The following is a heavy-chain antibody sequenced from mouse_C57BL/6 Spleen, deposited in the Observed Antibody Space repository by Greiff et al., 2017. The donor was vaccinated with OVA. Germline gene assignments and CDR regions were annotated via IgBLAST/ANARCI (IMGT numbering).Heavy chain of an antibody. V-gene: IGHV1-7*01. CDR2: INPSSGYT. CDR1: GYTFTSYW. Sequence: QVQLKESGAELAKPGASVKLSCKASGYTFTSYWMHWVKQRPGQGLEWIGDINPSSGYTKYNQKFKDKATLTADKSSSTAYMQLSSLTYEDSAVYYCARSQRDSYFDVWGTGTTVTVSS. J-gene: IGHJ1*03. CDR3: ARSQRDSYFDV.